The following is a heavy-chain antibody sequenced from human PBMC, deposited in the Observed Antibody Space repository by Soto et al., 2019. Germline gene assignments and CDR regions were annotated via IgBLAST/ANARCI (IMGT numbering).Heavy chain of an antibody. V-gene: IGHV3-21*06. J-gene: IGHJ6*02. D-gene: IGHD3-3*01. CDR2: ISRTGNYK. Sequence: GGSLRLSCAASDFTFHNYDMNWVRQAPGKGLEWVSSISRTGNYKYYADSLKGRSTISRDNAKNSLYLQMDSLRAEDTAIYYCARTPFGVIFGYGLDVWGQGTTVTVSS. CDR1: DFTFHNYD. CDR3: ARTPFGVIFGYGLDV.